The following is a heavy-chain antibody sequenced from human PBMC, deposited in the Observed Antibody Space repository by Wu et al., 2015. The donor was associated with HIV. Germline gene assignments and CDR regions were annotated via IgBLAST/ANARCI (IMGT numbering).Heavy chain of an antibody. D-gene: IGHD3-10*01. CDR2: IIPIFGIV. V-gene: IGHV1-69*13. CDR3: ASGDYGSGTGASDI. Sequence: QVQLVQSGAEVKKPGSSVKVSSKASGGTFTNYAFSWVRQAPGQGLEWMGRIIPIFGIVKYAQKFQDRVTITADESTSTAYMDLRNLRSEDSAVYYCASGDYGSGTGASDIWGQGTMVTVSS. CDR1: GGTFTNYA. J-gene: IGHJ3*02.